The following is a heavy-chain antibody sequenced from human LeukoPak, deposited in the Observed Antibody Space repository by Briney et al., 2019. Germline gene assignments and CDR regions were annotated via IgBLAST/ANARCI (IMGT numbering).Heavy chain of an antibody. CDR2: IYHTGDT. CDR1: GGSINTGGYY. J-gene: IGHJ4*02. V-gene: IGHV4-30-2*01. Sequence: SETLSLTCAVSGGSINTGGYYWGWIRQPPGKDLEWIGYIYHTGDTYYTPSLKSRVTMSLDRSKNQFSLTLTSVTAADTAVYYCARAEQWPPTGDYWGQGTLVTVSS. CDR3: ARAEQWPPTGDY. D-gene: IGHD6-19*01.